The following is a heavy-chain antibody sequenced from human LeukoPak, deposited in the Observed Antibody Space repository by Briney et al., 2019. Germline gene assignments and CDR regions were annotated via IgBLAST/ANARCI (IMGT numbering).Heavy chain of an antibody. CDR1: VGSINSGNW. CDR3: ARGLPGRDAFDV. CDR2: IHHNGTR. D-gene: IGHD3-16*01. V-gene: IGHV4/OR15-8*01. Sequence: PSETLSLTCGVSVGSINSGNWWTWVRQSPGKGLEWIGEIHHNGTRNYNPSLKSRVTISADTFKNQFSLNLNSLTAADTAVYYCARGLPGRDAFDVWGQGTVVTVSS. J-gene: IGHJ3*01.